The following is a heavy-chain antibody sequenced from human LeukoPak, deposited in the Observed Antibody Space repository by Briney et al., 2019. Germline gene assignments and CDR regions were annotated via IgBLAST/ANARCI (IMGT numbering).Heavy chain of an antibody. J-gene: IGHJ4*02. CDR3: ARGYDILTGYSNYFDY. D-gene: IGHD3-9*01. V-gene: IGHV5-51*01. CDR2: IYPSDSDT. CDR1: GYRFTSYW. Sequence: GESLKISCKGSGYRFTSYWIGWVRQMPGKGLEWMGIIYPSDSDTRYSPSFQGQVSISADKSISAAYLQWSSLKASGTAMYYCARGYDILTGYSNYFDYWGQGTLVTASS.